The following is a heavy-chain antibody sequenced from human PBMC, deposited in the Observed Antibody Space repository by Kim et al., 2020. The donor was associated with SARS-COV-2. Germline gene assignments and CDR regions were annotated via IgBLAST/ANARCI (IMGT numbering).Heavy chain of an antibody. Sequence: ASVKVSCKASGYTFTSYAMHWVRQAPGQRLEWMGWINAGNGNTKYSQKFQGRVTITRDTSASTAYMELSSLRSEDTAVYYCASSSSSWFDRYYYYGMDVWGQGTTVTVSS. J-gene: IGHJ6*02. CDR2: INAGNGNT. D-gene: IGHD6-13*01. V-gene: IGHV1-3*01. CDR3: ASSSSSWFDRYYYYGMDV. CDR1: GYTFTSYA.